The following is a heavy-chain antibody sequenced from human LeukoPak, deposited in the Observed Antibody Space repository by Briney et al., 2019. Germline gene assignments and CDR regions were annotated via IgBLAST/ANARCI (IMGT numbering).Heavy chain of an antibody. CDR2: SYYSGST. CDR1: GGSISSSFYY. D-gene: IGHD6-6*01. CDR3: ARHGRAARLHYFDY. Sequence: SETLSLTCIVTGGSISSSFYYWGWIRQPPGKGLEWIGSSYYSGSTDYNPSLKSRVTISVDTSKNQFSLKLSSVTAADTAVYYCARHGRAARLHYFDYWGQGTLVTVS. J-gene: IGHJ4*02. V-gene: IGHV4-39*01.